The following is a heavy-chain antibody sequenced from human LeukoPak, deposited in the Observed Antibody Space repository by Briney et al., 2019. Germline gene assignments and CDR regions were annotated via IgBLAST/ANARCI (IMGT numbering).Heavy chain of an antibody. CDR3: ARDQNYYGSGSYYRDFDY. J-gene: IGHJ4*02. CDR2: INWNGGST. Sequence: PGGSLRLSCAASGFTFDDYGMSWVRQAPGKGLEWVSGINWNGGSTGYADSVKGRFTISRGNAKNSLYLQMNSLRAEDTALYYCARDQNYYGSGSYYRDFDYWGQGTLVTVSS. CDR1: GFTFDDYG. D-gene: IGHD3-10*01. V-gene: IGHV3-20*04.